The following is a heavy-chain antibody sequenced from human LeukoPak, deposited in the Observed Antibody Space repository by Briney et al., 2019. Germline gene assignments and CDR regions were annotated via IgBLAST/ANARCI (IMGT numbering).Heavy chain of an antibody. Sequence: GGSLRLSCAASGFTFSSYEMNWVRQAPGKGLEWVSYISSSGSTIYYADSVKGRFTISRDNSKNTLYLQMNSLRAEDTAVYYCAKERTTVTTFGFDYWGQGTLVTVSS. CDR2: ISSSGSTI. CDR3: AKERTTVTTFGFDY. V-gene: IGHV3-48*03. J-gene: IGHJ4*02. D-gene: IGHD4-17*01. CDR1: GFTFSSYE.